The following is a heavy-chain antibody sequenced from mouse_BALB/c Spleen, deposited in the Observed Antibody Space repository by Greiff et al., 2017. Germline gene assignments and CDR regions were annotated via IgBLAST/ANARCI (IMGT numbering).Heavy chain of an antibody. CDR1: GFNIKDTY. CDR2: IDPANGNT. V-gene: IGHV14-3*02. J-gene: IGHJ4*01. CDR3: ARSYYGPYYYAMDY. D-gene: IGHD1-2*01. Sequence: EVQLQQSGAELVKPGASVKLSCTASGFNIKDTYMHWVKQRPEQGLEWIGRIDPANGNTKYDPKFQGKATITADTSSNTAYLQLSSLTSEDTAVYYCARSYYGPYYYAMDYWGQGTSVTVSS.